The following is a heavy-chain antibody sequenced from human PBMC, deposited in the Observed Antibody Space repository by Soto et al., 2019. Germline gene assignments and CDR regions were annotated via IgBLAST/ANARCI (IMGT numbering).Heavy chain of an antibody. V-gene: IGHV3-53*02. J-gene: IGHJ4*02. CDR3: ARGIVGALFDY. CDR1: GFTVSSNY. CDR2: IYSGGST. Sequence: VQLVETGGGLIQPGGSLRLSCAASGFTVSSNYMSWVRQAPGKGLGWVSIIYSGGSTYYADSVKGRFIISRDSSKNTLYLQMNSLRAEDTAMYYCARGIVGALFDYWGQGTLVTVSS. D-gene: IGHD1-26*01.